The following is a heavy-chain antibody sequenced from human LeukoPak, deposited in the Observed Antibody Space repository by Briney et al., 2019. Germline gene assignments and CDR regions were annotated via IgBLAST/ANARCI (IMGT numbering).Heavy chain of an antibody. D-gene: IGHD3-10*01. CDR2: ISGNGVNT. Sequence: GGSLRLSCAASGLTFSNYAMTWVRQAPGKGLEWVSTISGNGVNTYYADSVKGRFTISRDNSKNTLYLQMHSLRAEDTAVYYCAKGLRDNRGVNCMDVWGQGATVTVSS. CDR3: AKGLRDNRGVNCMDV. V-gene: IGHV3-23*01. J-gene: IGHJ6*02. CDR1: GLTFSNYA.